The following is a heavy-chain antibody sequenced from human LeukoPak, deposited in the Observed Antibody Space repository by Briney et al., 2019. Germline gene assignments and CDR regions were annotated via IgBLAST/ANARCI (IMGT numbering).Heavy chain of an antibody. V-gene: IGHV3-53*01. D-gene: IGHD3-22*01. J-gene: IGHJ4*02. CDR2: IYSGGST. Sequence: SGGSLRLSCAASGFTVSSNCMSWVRQAPGKGLEWVSFIYSGGSTYYEDSVKGRFTISRDNSKNTLYLQMNSLRAEDTAVYYCARRAGDYSHPYDYWGQGTLVTVSS. CDR3: ARRAGDYSHPYDY. CDR1: GFTVSSNC.